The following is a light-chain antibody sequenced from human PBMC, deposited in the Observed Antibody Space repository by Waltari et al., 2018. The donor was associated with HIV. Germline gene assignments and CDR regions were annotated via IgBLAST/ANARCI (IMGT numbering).Light chain of an antibody. CDR3: QSYDVSLSGSI. V-gene: IGLV1-40*01. J-gene: IGLJ2*01. CDR1: ISNIFAASA. Sequence: SALKPPPSASCAPGLRPTFSYTGSISNIFAASAVHGYQQLPGSAPKLLINGNINRPSGVSDRFSDFKSGTSASLAITELQTEDEADYYCQSYDVSLSGSIFGGGTKLTVL. CDR2: GNI.